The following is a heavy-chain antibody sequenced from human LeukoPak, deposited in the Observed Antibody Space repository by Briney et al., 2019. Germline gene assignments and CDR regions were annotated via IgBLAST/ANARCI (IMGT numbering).Heavy chain of an antibody. D-gene: IGHD6-13*01. Sequence: GSLRLSCAASGFTVSSNYMSWVRQAPGKGLEWIGSIHYSGSTYYNPSLKSRVTISVDTSKNQFSLKLSSVTAADTAVYYCARHSPLRGAAAGTTWFDPWGQGTLVTVSS. CDR2: IHYSGST. CDR1: GFTVSSNY. CDR3: ARHSPLRGAAAGTTWFDP. V-gene: IGHV4-39*01. J-gene: IGHJ5*02.